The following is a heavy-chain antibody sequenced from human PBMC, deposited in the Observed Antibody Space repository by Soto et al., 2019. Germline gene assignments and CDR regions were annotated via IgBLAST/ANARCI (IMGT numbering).Heavy chain of an antibody. CDR3: TRRGYSYGERVWGYYYYYGMDV. J-gene: IGHJ6*02. CDR1: GFTFSGSA. CDR2: IRSKANSDAT. D-gene: IGHD5-18*01. V-gene: IGHV3-73*02. Sequence: EVQLVESGGGLVQPGGSLKLSCAASGFTFSGSAMHWVRQASGKGLEWVGRIRSKANSDATAYAASRKGRFTISRDDSKNTAYLQMNSLKTEDTAVYYCTRRGYSYGERVWGYYYYYGMDVWGQGTTVTVSS.